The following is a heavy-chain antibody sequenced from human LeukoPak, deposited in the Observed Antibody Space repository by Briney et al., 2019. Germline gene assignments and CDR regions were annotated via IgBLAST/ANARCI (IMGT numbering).Heavy chain of an antibody. Sequence: PGGSLRLSCAASGFTVSSNYMSWVRQAPGKGLEWVSVIYSGGSTYYADSVKGRFTISRDNSKNTLYVQMNSLRAEDTAVYYCARGALYDSSGYPSYWGQGTLVTVSS. V-gene: IGHV3-53*05. CDR3: ARGALYDSSGYPSY. J-gene: IGHJ4*02. D-gene: IGHD3-22*01. CDR2: IYSGGST. CDR1: GFTVSSNY.